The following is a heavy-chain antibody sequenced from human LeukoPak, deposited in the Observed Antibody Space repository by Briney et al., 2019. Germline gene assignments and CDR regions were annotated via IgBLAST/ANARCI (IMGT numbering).Heavy chain of an antibody. Sequence: GGSLTLSCAASALIFSSYAMHWVRQAPGKGLGGVAFIRYDGNNRYYADSVKGRFTISRDNSKNTLYLQMNSLRVEDTALYYCAKDQVVPNYYYMDVWGKGTTVTVSS. CDR3: AKDQVVPNYYYMDV. CDR1: ALIFSSYA. J-gene: IGHJ6*03. CDR2: IRYDGNNR. V-gene: IGHV3-30*02. D-gene: IGHD2-15*01.